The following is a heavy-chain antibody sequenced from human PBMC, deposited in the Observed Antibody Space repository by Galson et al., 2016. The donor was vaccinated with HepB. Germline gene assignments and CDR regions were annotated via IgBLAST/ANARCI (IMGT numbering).Heavy chain of an antibody. CDR2: VKPDRSAR. D-gene: IGHD3-9*01. Sequence: SLRLSCAASGFPFSVPYTSWVRQSPGTGLDWVAKVKPDRSARFYADSVKGRFSISRDNAKNSVYLQMSRLRVDDTAVYYCAIEHWFNFEAWGQGTLVTVAS. J-gene: IGHJ4*02. CDR3: AIEHWFNFEA. CDR1: GFPFSVPY. V-gene: IGHV3-7*05.